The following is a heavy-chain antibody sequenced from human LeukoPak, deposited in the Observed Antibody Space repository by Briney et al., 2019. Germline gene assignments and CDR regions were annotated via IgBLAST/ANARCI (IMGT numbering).Heavy chain of an antibody. CDR3: ARERDPSSGSYFDY. D-gene: IGHD3-10*01. CDR1: GGSISSYY. CDR2: IYYSGST. J-gene: IGHJ4*02. Sequence: SETLSLTCTVSGGSISSYYWSWIRQPPGKGLEWIGYIYYSGSTNYNPSLKSRVTISVDTSKNQFSLKLSSATAADTAVYYCARERDPSSGSYFDYWGQGTLVTVSS. V-gene: IGHV4-59*01.